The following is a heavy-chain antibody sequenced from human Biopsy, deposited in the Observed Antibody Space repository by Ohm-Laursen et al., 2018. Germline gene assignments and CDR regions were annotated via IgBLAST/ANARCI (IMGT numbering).Heavy chain of an antibody. CDR1: GYSFTKYY. D-gene: IGHD3-9*01. J-gene: IGHJ6*02. CDR3: ARDETGSSVFGPYYYGMDV. V-gene: IGHV1-46*01. Sequence: ASVKVSCKVSGYSFTKYYINWVRQAPGQGLEWMGIINPTGGTTSYAEKFQGRVTLTRDTSTGTVYLELNSLIYEDTALYYGARDETGSSVFGPYYYGMDVWGQGTTVTVSS. CDR2: INPTGGTT.